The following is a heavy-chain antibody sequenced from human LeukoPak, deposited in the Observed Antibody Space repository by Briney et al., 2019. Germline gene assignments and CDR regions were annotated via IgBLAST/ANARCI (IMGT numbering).Heavy chain of an antibody. V-gene: IGHV3-11*01. CDR2: ISSSCSTI. J-gene: IGHJ4*02. D-gene: IGHD6-19*01. CDR3: ASVRGVEYSAVAALDY. Sequence: MAGGSLRLSCAASGFTFSDYYMSWIRQAPGKGLEGVSYISSSCSTIYYADSGKGRFTISRDNAKNSLYLQMNSLRAEDTAVYYCASVRGVEYSAVAALDYWGPGTLVTVSS. CDR1: GFTFSDYY.